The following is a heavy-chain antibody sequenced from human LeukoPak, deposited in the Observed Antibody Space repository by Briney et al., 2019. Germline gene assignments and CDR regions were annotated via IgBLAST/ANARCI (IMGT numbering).Heavy chain of an antibody. Sequence: GGSLRLSCAASGFTFSSYAMHWVRQAPGKGLEYVSAISSNGGSTYYANSVKGRFTISRDNSKNTLYLQMGSLRAEDMAVYYCARGSSRYFDWLLPPPDYWGQGTLVTVSS. CDR1: GFTFSSYA. J-gene: IGHJ4*02. V-gene: IGHV3-64*01. D-gene: IGHD3-9*01. CDR3: ARGSSRYFDWLLPPPDY. CDR2: ISSNGGST.